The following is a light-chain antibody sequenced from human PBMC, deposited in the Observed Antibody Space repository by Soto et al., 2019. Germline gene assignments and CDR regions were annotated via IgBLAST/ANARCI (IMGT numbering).Light chain of an antibody. Sequence: DIQMTQSPSSLSASVGYRVTITCRASQSISSYLNWYQQKPGKAPKLLIYAASRLQSGVPARFSGSGSGTDFTLSINSLQPEDFATYYCQQAYSFPITFGQGTRLEIK. V-gene: IGKV1-39*01. J-gene: IGKJ5*01. CDR3: QQAYSFPIT. CDR2: AAS. CDR1: QSISSY.